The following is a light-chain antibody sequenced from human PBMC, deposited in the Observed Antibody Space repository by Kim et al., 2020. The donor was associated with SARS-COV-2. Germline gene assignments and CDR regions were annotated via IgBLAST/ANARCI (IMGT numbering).Light chain of an antibody. CDR3: QQFNSYPP. V-gene: IGKV1-13*02. CDR2: DAS. Sequence: PASGGDRATITCRASQGVGRTLAWYQQKPGKAPKLVIYDASSLESGVPSRFSGSGSGTDFALTISSLQPEDFAIYYCQQFNSYPPFGQGTRLEIK. CDR1: QGVGRT. J-gene: IGKJ5*01.